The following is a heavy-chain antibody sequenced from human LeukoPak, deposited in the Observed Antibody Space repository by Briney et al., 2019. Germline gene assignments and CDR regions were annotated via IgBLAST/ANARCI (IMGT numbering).Heavy chain of an antibody. V-gene: IGHV4-39*07. D-gene: IGHD6-19*01. J-gene: IGHJ3*02. CDR2: IYHSGST. CDR3: ARDQALGYGWPTVLAIDI. Sequence: PSETLSLTCSVSGGSISSTTYYWGWIRQPPGKGLELIGSIYHSGSTYYNPSLKSRVTISVDTSKNQFSLKLSSVTAADTAVYYCARDQALGYGWPTVLAIDIWGQGTMVTVSS. CDR1: GGSISSTTYY.